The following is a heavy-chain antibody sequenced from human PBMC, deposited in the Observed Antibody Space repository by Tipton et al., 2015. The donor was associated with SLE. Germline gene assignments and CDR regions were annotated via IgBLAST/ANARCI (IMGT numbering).Heavy chain of an antibody. CDR2: IWHDSSNK. D-gene: IGHD3-16*01. V-gene: IGHV3-33*01. J-gene: IGHJ4*02. CDR1: GFNFSAYG. CDR3: ARDLGGY. Sequence: SLRLSCAASGFNFSAYGMLWVRRAPGKGLEWVSFIWHDSSNKFYADSVRGRFTISRDNSKNTLYLQMNSLRAEDTAVYYCARDLGGYWGQGTLVTVSS.